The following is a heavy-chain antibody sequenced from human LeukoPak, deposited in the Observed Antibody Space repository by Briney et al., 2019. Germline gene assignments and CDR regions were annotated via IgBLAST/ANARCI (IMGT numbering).Heavy chain of an antibody. J-gene: IGHJ3*02. D-gene: IGHD4-17*01. CDR2: IYNSGNT. CDR1: GGSISSGTYY. V-gene: IGHV4-61*02. CDR3: ARDTTVTKDAFDI. Sequence: SQTLSLTCTVSGGSISSGTYYWSWIRKPAGKGLERIGRIYNSGNTKYNPSLKSRVAMSVDTYQNQFNLKLSAVTAADTAVYYCARDTTVTKDAFDIGGQGTMVSVST.